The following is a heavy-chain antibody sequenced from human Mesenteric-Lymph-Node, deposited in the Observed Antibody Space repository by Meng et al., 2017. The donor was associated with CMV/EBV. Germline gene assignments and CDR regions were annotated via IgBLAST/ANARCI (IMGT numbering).Heavy chain of an antibody. Sequence: ASVKVSCKVSGYTLTELSMHWVRQAPGKGLEWMGRFDLEDGETIYAQKFQGRVTMTEDTSTDTAYMELSSLRSEDTAVYYCARVRSYGYLEVRVLSYWGQGTLVTVSS. CDR2: FDLEDGET. CDR1: GYTLTELS. CDR3: ARVRSYGYLEVRVLSY. D-gene: IGHD5-18*01. V-gene: IGHV1-24*01. J-gene: IGHJ4*02.